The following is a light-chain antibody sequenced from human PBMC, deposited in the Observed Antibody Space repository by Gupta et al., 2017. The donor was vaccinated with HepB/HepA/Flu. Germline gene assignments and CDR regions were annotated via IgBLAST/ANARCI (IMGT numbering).Light chain of an antibody. V-gene: IGLV3-21*02. CDR2: DDT. J-gene: IGLJ2*01. CDR1: DIGSKV. CDR3: QVWDSTSNVVV. Sequence: SYVLTQPPSVSVAPGETARLTCGGIDIGSKVVHWYQQEPGQAPVLVIYDDTDRPSRHPWRLSASNPGSTATLTNNRVEAGDEADYYCQVWDSTSNVVVIGGGTKLTVL.